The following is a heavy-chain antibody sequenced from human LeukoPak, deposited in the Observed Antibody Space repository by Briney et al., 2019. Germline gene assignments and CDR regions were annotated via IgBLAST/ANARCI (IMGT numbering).Heavy chain of an antibody. V-gene: IGHV4-39*01. CDR1: GGSISSSSHY. CDR2: IHYSGGS. CDR3: AKHESLIAFDI. Sequence: PSETLSLTCTVSGGSISSSSHYWGWIRQPPGKGLEWIASIHYSGGSNYNPSLKSRVTISVDTSKNQVSLKVRPVTAADTAVYYCAKHESLIAFDIWGQGTMVTVSS. J-gene: IGHJ3*02.